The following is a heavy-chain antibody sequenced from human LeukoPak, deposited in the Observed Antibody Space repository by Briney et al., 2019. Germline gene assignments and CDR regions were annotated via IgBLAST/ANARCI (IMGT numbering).Heavy chain of an antibody. Sequence: SETLSLTCIVSGGSIDSHCWSWIRQPPGKGLEWIGYVYSSGSTNYNPSFKSRVTMSVDTSMNQFSLMLSYVTAADTAIYYCATYRRDNTYFLDYWGQGTLVTVFS. J-gene: IGHJ4*02. CDR1: GGSIDSHC. V-gene: IGHV4-59*11. CDR2: VYSSGST. D-gene: IGHD2-2*02. CDR3: ATYRRDNTYFLDY.